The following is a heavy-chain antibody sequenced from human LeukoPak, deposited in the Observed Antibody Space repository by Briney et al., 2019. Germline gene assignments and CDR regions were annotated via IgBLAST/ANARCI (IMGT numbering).Heavy chain of an antibody. J-gene: IGHJ3*02. CDR3: ARERSSSWSEKFDALDI. V-gene: IGHV4-59*01. CDR2: IYYSGST. D-gene: IGHD6-13*01. CDR1: GGYISGYY. Sequence: SETLSLTCTVSGGYISGYYWSWIRQPPGKGLEWIGYIYYSGSTHYNPSLKSRVTISVDTSKNQFSLKLSSVTAADTAVYYCARERSSSWSEKFDALDIWGQGTMVTVSS.